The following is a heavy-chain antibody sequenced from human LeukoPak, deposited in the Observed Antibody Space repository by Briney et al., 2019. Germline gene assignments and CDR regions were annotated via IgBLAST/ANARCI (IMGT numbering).Heavy chain of an antibody. CDR2: IYHSGST. D-gene: IGHD1-1*01. Sequence: PSETLSLTCTVSGGSISSGGYYWSWIRQPPGKGLEWIGYIYHSGSTYYNPSLKSRVTISVDRSKNQFSLKLSSVTAADTAMYYCASVSFEGTTGGWYYYYYMDVWGKGTTVTVSS. CDR3: ASVSFEGTTGGWYYYYYMDV. J-gene: IGHJ6*03. V-gene: IGHV4-30-2*01. CDR1: GGSISSGGYY.